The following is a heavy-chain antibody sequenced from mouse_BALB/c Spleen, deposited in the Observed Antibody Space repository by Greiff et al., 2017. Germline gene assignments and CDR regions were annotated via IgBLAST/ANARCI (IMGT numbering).Heavy chain of an antibody. J-gene: IGHJ3*01. D-gene: IGHD2-4*01. CDR2: ISYSGST. Sequence: EVKLVESGPGLVKPSQSLSLTCTVTGYSITSDYAWNWIRQFPGNKLEWMGYISYSGSTSYNPSLKSRISITRDTSKNQFFLQLNSVTTEDTATYYCARGAIYYDYDGFAYWGQGTLVTVSA. CDR3: ARGAIYYDYDGFAY. V-gene: IGHV3-2*02. CDR1: GYSITSDYA.